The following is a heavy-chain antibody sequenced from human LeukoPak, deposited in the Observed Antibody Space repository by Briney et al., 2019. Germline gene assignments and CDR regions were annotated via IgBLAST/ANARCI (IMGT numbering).Heavy chain of an antibody. CDR1: GGSFSGYY. V-gene: IGHV4-34*01. J-gene: IGHJ3*02. Sequence: SSETLSLTCAVYGGSFSGYYWSWIRQPPGKGLEWIGEINHSGSTNYNPSLKSRVTISVDTSKNQFSLKLSSVTAADTAVYYCARVVPHIVVVTASSDALDIWGQGTMVTVSS. CDR3: ARVVPHIVVVTASSDALDI. CDR2: INHSGST. D-gene: IGHD2-21*02.